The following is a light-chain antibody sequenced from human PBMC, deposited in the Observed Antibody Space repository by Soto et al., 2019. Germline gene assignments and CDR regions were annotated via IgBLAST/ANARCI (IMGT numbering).Light chain of an antibody. CDR2: DAS. J-gene: IGKJ5*01. CDR3: QQYDNLPIT. Sequence: DIQMTQSPSSLSASVGDRVTITCQASQDISNYLNWYQQKPGKAPKLLIYDASNLETGVPSRFSGSGSGTDFTFTISSLQPKDIATYYGQQYDNLPITFGQGTQLEIK. CDR1: QDISNY. V-gene: IGKV1-33*01.